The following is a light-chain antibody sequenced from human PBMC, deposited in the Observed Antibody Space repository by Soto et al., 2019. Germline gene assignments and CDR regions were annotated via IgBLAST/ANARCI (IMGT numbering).Light chain of an antibody. CDR2: AAS. CDR1: QSISSY. Sequence: DIQMTQSPSSLSASVGDRVTITCRASQSISSYLNWYQQKPGKAPKLLIYAASSLQSGVPSRFSGSGSGTDFSLTISSLQPEDSATYYCKQSYSTPRTFGGGTKVDIK. J-gene: IGKJ4*01. V-gene: IGKV1-39*01. CDR3: KQSYSTPRT.